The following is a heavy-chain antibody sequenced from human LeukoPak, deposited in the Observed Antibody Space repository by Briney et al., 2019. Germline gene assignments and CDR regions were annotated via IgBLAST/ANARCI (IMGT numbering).Heavy chain of an antibody. Sequence: PSETLSLTCSVSSGSINNYYWSWIRQPPGKGLEWIGYILSSGSTNYNPSVKSRVTITVDTSKNQFSLKLYSVTAADTAVYYCARTNQISETAFDIWGPGSVVIVTS. D-gene: IGHD1-14*01. CDR2: ILSSGST. CDR1: SGSINNYY. V-gene: IGHV4-59*01. CDR3: ARTNQISETAFDI. J-gene: IGHJ3*02.